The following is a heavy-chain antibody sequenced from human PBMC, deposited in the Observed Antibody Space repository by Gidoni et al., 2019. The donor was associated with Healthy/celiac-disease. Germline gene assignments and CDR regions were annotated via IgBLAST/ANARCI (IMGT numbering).Heavy chain of an antibody. V-gene: IGHV3-66*02. CDR1: GFTVSSNY. D-gene: IGHD1-26*01. J-gene: IGHJ4*02. Sequence: EVQLVESGGGLVQPGGSLRLSCAASGFTVSSNYMSWVRQAPGKGLEWVSVIYSGGSTYYADSVKGRFTISRDNSKNTLYLQMNSLRAEDTAVYYCARADSGSYEYYFDYWGQGTLVTVSS. CDR3: ARADSGSYEYYFDY. CDR2: IYSGGST.